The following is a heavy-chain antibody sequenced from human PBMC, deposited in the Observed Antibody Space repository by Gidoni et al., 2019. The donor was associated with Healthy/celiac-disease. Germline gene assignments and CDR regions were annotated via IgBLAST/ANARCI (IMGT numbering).Heavy chain of an antibody. CDR1: GFTFSNAW. D-gene: IGHD5-12*01. J-gene: IGHJ4*02. V-gene: IGHV3-15*01. CDR3: TTDPSFESFFGTWLQFFRTDGY. CDR2: IKSKTDGGTT. Sequence: EVQLVESGGGLVKPGGSLRLSCAASGFTFSNAWMSWVRQAAGKGLEWVGRIKSKTDGGTTDYAAPVKGRFTISRDDSKNTLYLQMNSLKTEDTAVYYCTTDPSFESFFGTWLQFFRTDGYWGQGTLVTVSS.